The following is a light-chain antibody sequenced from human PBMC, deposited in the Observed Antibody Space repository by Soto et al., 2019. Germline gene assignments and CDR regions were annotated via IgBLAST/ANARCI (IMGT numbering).Light chain of an antibody. CDR2: RTN. V-gene: IGLV1-47*01. Sequence: QSVLTQPPSASGTPGQRVTISCSGSSSNIGSNYVYWYQQLPGTAPKLLIYRTNQRPSGVPDRFSGSKSGTSASLAISGLRSEDDADYYCTAWDDSLSVVVFGGGTKLTVL. J-gene: IGLJ2*01. CDR1: SSNIGSNY. CDR3: TAWDDSLSVVV.